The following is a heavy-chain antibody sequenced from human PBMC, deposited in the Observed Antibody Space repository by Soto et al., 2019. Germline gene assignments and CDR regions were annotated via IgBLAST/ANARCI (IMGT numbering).Heavy chain of an antibody. CDR1: GYTFTSYG. D-gene: IGHD3-22*01. CDR3: ARHDSSGYYYAYFDY. CDR2: ISAYNGNT. Sequence: ASVKVSCKASGYTFTSYGISWVRQAPGQGLEWMGWISAYNGNTNYAQKLQGRVTMTTDTSTSTAYMELRSLRSDDTAVYYCARHDSSGYYYAYFDYWGQGTLVTVSS. J-gene: IGHJ4*02. V-gene: IGHV1-18*04.